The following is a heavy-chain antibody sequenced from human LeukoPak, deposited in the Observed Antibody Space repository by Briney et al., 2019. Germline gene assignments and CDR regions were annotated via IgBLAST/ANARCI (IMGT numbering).Heavy chain of an antibody. CDR3: AGSGWQEDAFDI. CDR2: IDRGGDT. Sequence: GGSLRLSCEASGITVSTNYMSWVRQAPGKGLEWVSVIDRGGDTYYADSVKGRFTISRDSSKNTLFLQMNSLRAEDTAMYYCAGSGWQEDAFDIWGQGTMVTVSS. J-gene: IGHJ3*02. CDR1: GITVSTNY. D-gene: IGHD6-19*01. V-gene: IGHV3-66*01.